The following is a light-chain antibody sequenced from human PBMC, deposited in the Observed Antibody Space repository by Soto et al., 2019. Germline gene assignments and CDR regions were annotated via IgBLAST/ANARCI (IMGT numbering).Light chain of an antibody. Sequence: QSVLTQPPSVSAAPGQKVTISCSGISSNIGCNSVSWYQQLPGTAPKLLSYGDNKRPPGIPDRCSGSKSGTSATLGITGFQTGDEADYYCGSWDSRLSAYVSGTGTKVTAL. CDR1: SSNIGCNS. V-gene: IGLV1-51*01. J-gene: IGLJ1*01. CDR2: GDN. CDR3: GSWDSRLSAYV.